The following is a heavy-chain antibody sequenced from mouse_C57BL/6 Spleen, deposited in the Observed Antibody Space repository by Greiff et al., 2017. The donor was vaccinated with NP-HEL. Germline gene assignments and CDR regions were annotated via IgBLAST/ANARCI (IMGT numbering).Heavy chain of an antibody. CDR2: IDPEDGET. D-gene: IGHD2-12*01. J-gene: IGHJ2*01. CDR3: ARYDGGFYYLDY. CDR1: GFNIKDYY. Sequence: EVQLQQSGAELVKPGASVKLSCTASGFNIKDYYMHWVKQRTEQGLEWIGRIDPEDGETKYAPKFQGKATIPADTSSNPAYLQLSSLTSEDTAVYYCARYDGGFYYLDYWGQGTTLTVSA. V-gene: IGHV14-2*01.